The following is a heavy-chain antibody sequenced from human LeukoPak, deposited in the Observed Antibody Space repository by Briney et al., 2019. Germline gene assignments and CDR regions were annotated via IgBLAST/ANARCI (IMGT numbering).Heavy chain of an antibody. D-gene: IGHD3-9*01. CDR3: TTALRYFDWLSLPFDY. V-gene: IGHV3-15*01. Sequence: PGGSLRLSCAASGFTFSNAWMSWVRQAPGKGLEWVGRIKSKTDGGTTDYAAPVKGRFTISRDDSKNTLYLQMNSLKTEDTAVYYCTTALRYFDWLSLPFDYWGQGTLVTVSS. CDR1: GFTFSNAW. CDR2: IKSKTDGGTT. J-gene: IGHJ4*02.